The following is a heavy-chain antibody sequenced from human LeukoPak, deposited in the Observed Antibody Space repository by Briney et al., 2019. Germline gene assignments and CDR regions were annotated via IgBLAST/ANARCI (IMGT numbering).Heavy chain of an antibody. CDR1: GFTFNNYG. CDR3: ARDGGGFCSSTSCYGGYYFDY. J-gene: IGHJ4*02. D-gene: IGHD2-2*01. Sequence: GGSLRLSCAASGFTFNNYGMHWVRQAPGKGLEWVAVIWYDGSNKYYADSVKGRLTISRDNSKNTLYLQMNSLSAEDTAVYYCARDGGGFCSSTSCYGGYYFDYWGQGTLVTVSS. V-gene: IGHV3-33*01. CDR2: IWYDGSNK.